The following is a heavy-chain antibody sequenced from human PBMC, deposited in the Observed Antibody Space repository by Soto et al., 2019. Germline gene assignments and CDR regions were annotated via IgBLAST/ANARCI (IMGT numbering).Heavy chain of an antibody. V-gene: IGHV4-4*02. J-gene: IGHJ4*02. CDR1: GFSISSGSW. D-gene: IGHD3-16*01. Sequence: SETLSLTGTVSGFSISSGSWWTWVRQSPRKGLEYIGEIFHDGTANYFPSFERRVAMSVDKSRNQFSLKLTSVTAADAAIYYCARLVYDTRLDYLYFDFWGQGAQVTVPS. CDR2: IFHDGTA. CDR3: ARLVYDTRLDYLYFDF.